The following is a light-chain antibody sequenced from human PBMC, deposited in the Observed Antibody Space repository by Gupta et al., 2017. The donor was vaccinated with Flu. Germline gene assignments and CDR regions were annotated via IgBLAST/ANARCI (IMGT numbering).Light chain of an antibody. V-gene: IGKV3-20*01. CDR1: QSISSTF. CDR2: GAS. J-gene: IGKJ2*03. CDR3: QQDTGSHS. Sequence: DIVLTQSPGTLSLSPGERATLSCRASQSISSTFLAWYQQKAGQAPRLLIYGASSRVTGIPDRFTGSGSGTDFTLTINRLENEDFAVYYGQQDTGSHSFGQGSKLEIK.